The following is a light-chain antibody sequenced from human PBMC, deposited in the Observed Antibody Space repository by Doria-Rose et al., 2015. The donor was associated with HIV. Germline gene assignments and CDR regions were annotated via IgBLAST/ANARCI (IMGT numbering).Light chain of an antibody. CDR3: RQYGTSWT. CDR1: QSFSSTY. V-gene: IGKV3-20*01. J-gene: IGKJ1*01. Sequence: TQSPGTLSVSPGDRATLSCRASQSFSSTYLAWYQQKPGEAPSLLIYDGSTRATGIPDRFSAGGSATDFTLTIIRLEPEDVALYYCRQYGTSWTFGQGPKVEI. CDR2: DGS.